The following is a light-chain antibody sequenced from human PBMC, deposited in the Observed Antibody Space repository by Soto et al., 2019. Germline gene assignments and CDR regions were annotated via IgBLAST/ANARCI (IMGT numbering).Light chain of an antibody. CDR2: DVS. V-gene: IGLV2-14*01. CDR3: SSRTSATTVV. J-gene: IGLJ3*02. CDR1: SSDVGAYNY. Sequence: QSALTQPASVSGSTGQSITISCTGTSSDVGAYNYVSWYQQHPGKAPKVMIYDVSNRPSGISNRFSGSKSGNTASLTISGLQAEDEADYYSSSRTSATTVVFGGGTKLTVL.